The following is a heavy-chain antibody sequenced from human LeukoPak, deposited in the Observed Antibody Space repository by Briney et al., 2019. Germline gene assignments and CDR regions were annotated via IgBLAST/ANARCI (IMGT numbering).Heavy chain of an antibody. J-gene: IGHJ3*02. CDR2: INPSGGST. Sequence: ASVTVSCKASGYTFTSYYMHWVRQAPGQGLEWMGIINPSGGSTSYAQKFQGRVIMTRDTSTSTVYMELSSLRSEDTAVYYCAREVVNGGAFDIWGQGTMVTVSS. V-gene: IGHV1-46*01. CDR1: GYTFTSYY. CDR3: AREVVNGGAFDI. D-gene: IGHD2-2*01.